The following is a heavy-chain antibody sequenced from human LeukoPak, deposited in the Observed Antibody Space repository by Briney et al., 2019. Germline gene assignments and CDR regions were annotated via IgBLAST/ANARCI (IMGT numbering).Heavy chain of an antibody. CDR3: AKALGQQPYYFDY. D-gene: IGHD6-13*01. CDR2: ISSSSSTI. CDR1: GFTFSSYS. J-gene: IGHJ4*02. V-gene: IGHV3-48*04. Sequence: PGGSLRLSCAASGFTFSSYSMNWVRQAPGKGLEWVSYISSSSSTIYYADSVKGRFTISRDNAKNSLYLQMNSLRAEDTAVYYCAKALGQQPYYFDYWGQGTLVTVSS.